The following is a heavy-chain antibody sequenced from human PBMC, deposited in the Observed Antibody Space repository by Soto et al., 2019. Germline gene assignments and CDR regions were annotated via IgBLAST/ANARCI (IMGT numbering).Heavy chain of an antibody. CDR2: INHSGST. J-gene: IGHJ4*02. V-gene: IGHV4-34*01. D-gene: IGHD6-6*01. Sequence: SETLSLTCAVYGGSFSGYYWSWIRQPPGKGLEWIGEINHSGSTNYNPSLKSRVTISVDTSKNQFSLKLSSVTAADTAVYYCARCGGWAGRPGTHLDYWGQGTLVTVSS. CDR3: ARCGGWAGRPGTHLDY. CDR1: GGSFSGYY.